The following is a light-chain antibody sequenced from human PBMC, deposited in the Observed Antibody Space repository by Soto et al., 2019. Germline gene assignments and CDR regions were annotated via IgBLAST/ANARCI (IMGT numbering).Light chain of an antibody. J-gene: IGLJ1*01. CDR3: SSYTSSSTLYV. CDR2: DVN. CDR1: SSDVGGYNY. V-gene: IGLV2-14*01. Sequence: QSVLTQPPSASGSPGQSVTISCTGTSSDVGGYNYVSWFQQHPGKAPKLMIYDVNKRPSGVSNRFSGSKSGNTASLTISGLQAEDEADYYCSSYTSSSTLYVFGTGTKVTVL.